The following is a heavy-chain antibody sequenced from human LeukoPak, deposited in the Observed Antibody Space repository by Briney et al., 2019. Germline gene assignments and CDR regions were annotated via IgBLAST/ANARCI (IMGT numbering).Heavy chain of an antibody. Sequence: QPGGSLRLSCVASGFTFSSNGMHWVRQAPGKGLEWVAFIRYDGSDKYYADSVRGRFTISRDNSKNRLYLQMNSLKTEDTAVYYCAKLGRGGIYLVAVDSWGPGTLVTVSS. CDR2: IRYDGSDK. V-gene: IGHV3-30*02. D-gene: IGHD3-16*01. J-gene: IGHJ4*02. CDR1: GFTFSSNG. CDR3: AKLGRGGIYLVAVDS.